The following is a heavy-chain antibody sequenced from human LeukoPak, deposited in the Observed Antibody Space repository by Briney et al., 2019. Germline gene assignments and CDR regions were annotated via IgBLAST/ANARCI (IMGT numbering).Heavy chain of an antibody. CDR1: GGTFSSYA. J-gene: IGHJ4*02. CDR2: VIPIVGTA. CDR3: ATLVRGSI. V-gene: IGHV1-69*01. Sequence: SVKVSCKASGGTFSSYAISWVRQAPGQGLAWMGGVIPIVGTANYARKFQGRVTITADESTSTAYMELSSLRSEDTAVYYCATLVRGSIWGQGTLVTVSS. D-gene: IGHD3-10*01.